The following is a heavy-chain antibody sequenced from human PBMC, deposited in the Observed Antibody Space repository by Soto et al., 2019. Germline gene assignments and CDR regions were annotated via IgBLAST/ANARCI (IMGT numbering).Heavy chain of an antibody. CDR2: ISYDGSNK. Sequence: GGSLRLSCAASGFTFSSYGMHWVRQAPGKGLEWVAVISYDGSNKYYADSVKGRFTISRDNSKNTLYLQMNSLRAEDTAVYYCASPPRATVTDNIFDYWGQGTLVTVSS. D-gene: IGHD4-17*01. CDR1: GFTFSSYG. CDR3: ASPPRATVTDNIFDY. J-gene: IGHJ4*02. V-gene: IGHV3-30*03.